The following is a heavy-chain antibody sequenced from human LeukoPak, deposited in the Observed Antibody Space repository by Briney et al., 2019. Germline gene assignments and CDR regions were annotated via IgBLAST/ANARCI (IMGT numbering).Heavy chain of an antibody. J-gene: IGHJ3*02. V-gene: IGHV3-21*01. CDR2: ISSSSSYI. D-gene: IGHD4-17*01. CDR1: VFTFSRYS. CDR3: ESGQVHYGDDAFDI. Sequence: GGALRLSCAASVFTFSRYSMNWVRLAPGTGLEWASSISSSSSYIYYADSVKGRFTISRDNAQNSLCLQLNRLRAEDTAVYYCESGQVHYGDDAFDIWGQGTMVTVSS.